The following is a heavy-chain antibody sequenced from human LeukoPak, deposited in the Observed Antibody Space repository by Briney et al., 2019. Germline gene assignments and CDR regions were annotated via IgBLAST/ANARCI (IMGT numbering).Heavy chain of an antibody. J-gene: IGHJ6*02. CDR1: GGTFSSYA. Sequence: ASVKVSCKASGGTFSSYAISWVRQAPGQGLEWMGGITPIFGTANYAQKFQGRVTITADESTSTAYMELSSLRSEDTAVYYCARSDIDYDFWSGYYSYYYYGMDVWGQGTTVTVSS. V-gene: IGHV1-69*13. CDR2: ITPIFGTA. D-gene: IGHD3-3*01. CDR3: ARSDIDYDFWSGYYSYYYYGMDV.